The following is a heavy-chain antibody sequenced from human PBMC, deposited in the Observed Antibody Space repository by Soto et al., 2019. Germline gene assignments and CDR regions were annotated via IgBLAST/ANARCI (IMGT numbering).Heavy chain of an antibody. CDR1: GFTFSSYG. CDR3: AKEGIEP. Sequence: GGSLRLSCAASGFTFSSYGMHWVRQAPGKGLEWVAVISYDGSNKYYADSVKGRFTISRDNSKNTLYLQMNSLRAEDTAVYYCAKEGIEPWGRGTLVTVSS. V-gene: IGHV3-30*18. CDR2: ISYDGSNK. D-gene: IGHD6-13*01. J-gene: IGHJ5*02.